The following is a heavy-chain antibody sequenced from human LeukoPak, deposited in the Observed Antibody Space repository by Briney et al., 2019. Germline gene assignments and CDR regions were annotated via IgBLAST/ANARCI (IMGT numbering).Heavy chain of an antibody. V-gene: IGHV3-15*01. CDR2: IKSKTDGGTT. CDR1: GFTFYTYG. J-gene: IGHJ3*02. Sequence: GGSLRLSCAASGFTFYTYGMHWVRQAPGKGLEWVGRIKSKTDGGTTDYAAPVKGRFTISRDDSKNTLYLQMNSLKTEDTAVYYCTAYYYDSSGYYNPFDIWGQGTMVTVSS. CDR3: TAYYYDSSGYYNPFDI. D-gene: IGHD3-22*01.